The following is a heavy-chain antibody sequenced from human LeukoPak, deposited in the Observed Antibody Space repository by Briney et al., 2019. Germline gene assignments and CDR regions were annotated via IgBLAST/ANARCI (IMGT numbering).Heavy chain of an antibody. CDR3: ARSKDLDY. D-gene: IGHD4-11*01. Sequence: GASVKVSCKASGYTFTGYYMHWVRQAPGQGLEWMGWINPNTGVTNCAQKFQGRVTMTRDTSISTAYMELSRLRSDDTAVYYCARSKDLDYWGQGTLVTVSS. J-gene: IGHJ4*02. CDR2: INPNTGVT. CDR1: GYTFTGYY. V-gene: IGHV1-2*02.